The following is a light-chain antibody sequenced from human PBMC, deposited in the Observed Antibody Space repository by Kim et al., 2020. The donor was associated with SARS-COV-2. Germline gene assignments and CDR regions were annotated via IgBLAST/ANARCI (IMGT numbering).Light chain of an antibody. Sequence: QSVLTQPPSVSGAPGQRVTISCTGSSSNIGAGYDVHWYQQLPGTAPKLLIYGNSNRPSGVPDRFSGSKSGTSASLAITGLQAEDEADYYCQSYDSSLCGSGGFGTGTKVTVL. CDR1: SSNIGAGYD. V-gene: IGLV1-40*01. CDR2: GNS. CDR3: QSYDSSLCGSGG. J-gene: IGLJ1*01.